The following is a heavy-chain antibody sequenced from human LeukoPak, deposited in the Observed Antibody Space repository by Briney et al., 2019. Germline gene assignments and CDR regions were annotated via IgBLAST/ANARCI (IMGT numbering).Heavy chain of an antibody. V-gene: IGHV3-30-3*01. CDR3: ARDRRGAYGSGSYYPHY. CDR2: ISYDGSNK. D-gene: IGHD3-10*01. CDR1: GLTFSSYA. Sequence: GGSLTPSCAPSGLTFSSYAMHGVRQAPGKGLGWVAVISYDGSNKYYADSVKARFTISRDNSKNTLYLQMNSLRAEDTAVYYCARDRRGAYGSGSYYPHYWGQGTLVTVSS. J-gene: IGHJ4*02.